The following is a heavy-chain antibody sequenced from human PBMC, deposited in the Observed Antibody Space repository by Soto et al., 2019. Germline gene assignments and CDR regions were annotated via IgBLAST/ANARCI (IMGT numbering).Heavy chain of an antibody. J-gene: IGHJ4*02. D-gene: IGHD3-16*01. Sequence: VQLVESGGGVVQPGRSLRLSCAASGFTFSSYSMNWVRQAPGKGLEWVSYISSSSSTIYYADSVKGRFTISRDNAKNSLYLQMNSLRDEDTAVYYCARDVSWGMITFGGGRYFDYWGQGTLVTVSS. V-gene: IGHV3-48*02. CDR3: ARDVSWGMITFGGGRYFDY. CDR2: ISSSSSTI. CDR1: GFTFSSYS.